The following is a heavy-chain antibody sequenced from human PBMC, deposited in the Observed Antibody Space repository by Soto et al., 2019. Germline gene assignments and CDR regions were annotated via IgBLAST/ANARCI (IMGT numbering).Heavy chain of an antibody. Sequence: EVQLLESGGGLVQPGGSLRLSFEASGFTFSGYALSWVRQPPGRGLGWVSAISGSGGSTYYADSVKGRFTISRDNSKNTLYLQMNSLRAEDTAVYYCAQKERIAARRGNWFDPWGQGTLVTVSS. CDR3: AQKERIAARRGNWFDP. D-gene: IGHD6-6*01. CDR2: ISGSGGST. CDR1: GFTFSGYA. V-gene: IGHV3-23*01. J-gene: IGHJ5*02.